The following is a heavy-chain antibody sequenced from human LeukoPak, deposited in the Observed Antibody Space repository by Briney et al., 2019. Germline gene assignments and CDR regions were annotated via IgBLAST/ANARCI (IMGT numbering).Heavy chain of an antibody. CDR1: GGSISSSSYY. D-gene: IGHD3-9*01. CDR2: IYYSGST. J-gene: IGHJ4*02. CDR3: ARHLASSDILTGYYKPRYCYFDY. V-gene: IGHV4-39*01. Sequence: SETLSLTCTVSGGSISSSSYYWGWIRQPPGKGLEWIGSIYYSGSTYYNPSLKSRVTISVDTSKNQFSLKLSSVTAADTAVYYCARHLASSDILTGYYKPRYCYFDYWGQGTLVTVSS.